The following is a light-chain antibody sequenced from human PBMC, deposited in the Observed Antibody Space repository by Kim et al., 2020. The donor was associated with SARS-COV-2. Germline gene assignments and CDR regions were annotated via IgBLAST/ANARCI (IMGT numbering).Light chain of an antibody. J-gene: IGLJ3*02. V-gene: IGLV7-43*01. CDR2: RTS. Sequence: PGGTVTLTCASSTGAVTSSHNANWFQQKPGQPPRSLIHRTSGRHSWTPVRFSGSLLGDKAALTLSPVQPEDEADYFCLLNYGGPWVFGGGTQLTVL. CDR1: TGAVTSSHN. CDR3: LLNYGGPWV.